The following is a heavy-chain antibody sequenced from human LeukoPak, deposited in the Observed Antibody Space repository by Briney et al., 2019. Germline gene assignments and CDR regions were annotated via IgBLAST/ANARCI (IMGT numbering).Heavy chain of an antibody. CDR1: GGSIISYS. D-gene: IGHD3-10*01. J-gene: IGHJ6*02. CDR2: IYYIGST. CDR3: ARFDGFGELFSYGMDV. Sequence: SETLSLTCTVSGGSIISYSWSWIRQPPGKGLEWIGYIYYIGSTKYNPSLKSRVTISVDTSKNVLSLKLSSVTAADTAVYYCARFDGFGELFSYGMDVWGQGTTVTVSS. V-gene: IGHV4-59*01.